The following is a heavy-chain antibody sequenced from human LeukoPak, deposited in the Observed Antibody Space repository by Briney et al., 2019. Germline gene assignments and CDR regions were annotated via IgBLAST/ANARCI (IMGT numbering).Heavy chain of an antibody. J-gene: IGHJ4*02. Sequence: SETLSLTCTVSGGSFSSHYWSWIRQPAGKGLEWIGRIYTSGSTNYNPSLKSRVTMSVDTSKNQFSLKLSSVTAADTAVYYCARDSYYYGSGTPFDCWGQGTLVTVSS. D-gene: IGHD3-10*01. CDR1: GGSFSSHY. CDR2: IYTSGST. V-gene: IGHV4-4*07. CDR3: ARDSYYYGSGTPFDC.